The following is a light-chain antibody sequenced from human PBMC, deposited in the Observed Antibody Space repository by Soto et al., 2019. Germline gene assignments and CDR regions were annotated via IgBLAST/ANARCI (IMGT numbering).Light chain of an antibody. CDR2: EVS. V-gene: IGLV2-14*01. CDR3: SSYTTSSPL. Sequence: QSVLTQPASVSGSPGQSITISCTGTSSDVGGYNYVTWYQQHPGKAPKLIIYEVSNRPSGVSNRFSGSKSGNTASLTISGLQAEDEAEYYCSSYTTSSPLFGGGTKVTVL. J-gene: IGLJ2*01. CDR1: SSDVGGYNY.